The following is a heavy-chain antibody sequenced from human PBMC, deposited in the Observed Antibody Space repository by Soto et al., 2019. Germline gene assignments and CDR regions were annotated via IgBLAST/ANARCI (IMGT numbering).Heavy chain of an antibody. CDR2: ISYDGSNK. CDR1: GFTFSNYD. J-gene: IGHJ4*02. V-gene: IGHV3-30*18. CDR3: AKAAATYYCSGGYCYNYYFDS. Sequence: GGSLRLSCAASGFTFSNYDMHWVRQAPGKGLEWVAVISYDGSNKYYADSVRGRFTISRDNSKNTLYLQMNSLRADDTAVYYCAKAAATYYCSGGYCYNYYFDSWGQGTLVTVPQ. D-gene: IGHD2-15*01.